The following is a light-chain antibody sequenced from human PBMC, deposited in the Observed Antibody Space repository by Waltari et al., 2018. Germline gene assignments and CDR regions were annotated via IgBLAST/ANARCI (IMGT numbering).Light chain of an antibody. CDR3: QQLNSYPNT. CDR2: ALS. Sequence: IQLTQSPSSLSASVGDRVTITCRANQGISSDLGWYQQTTGKAPKLLIYALSTLQTGVPSRFSGSRSGTDFTLTISSLQAEDVATYYCQQLNSYPNTFGQGTRLEIK. J-gene: IGKJ5*01. V-gene: IGKV1-9*01. CDR1: QGISSD.